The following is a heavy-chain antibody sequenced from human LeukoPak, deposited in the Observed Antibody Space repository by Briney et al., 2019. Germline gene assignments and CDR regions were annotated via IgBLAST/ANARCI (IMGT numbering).Heavy chain of an antibody. V-gene: IGHV1-3*01. J-gene: IGHJ4*02. CDR2: VNAGNGHT. CDR3: ARGRWSATTASYYLDF. Sequence: ASVKVSRRASGYIFTDYAILWVRQAPGQRLEWLGWVNAGNGHTKYSQNFQGRVTLTRDTSATTASMEMNSLRSEDTALYYCARGRWSATTASYYLDFWGLGTLVTVSS. D-gene: IGHD2-21*02. CDR1: GYIFTDYA.